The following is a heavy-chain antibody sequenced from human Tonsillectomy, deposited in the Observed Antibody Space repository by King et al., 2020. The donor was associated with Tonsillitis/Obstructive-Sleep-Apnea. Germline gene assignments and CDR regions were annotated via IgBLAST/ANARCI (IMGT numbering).Heavy chain of an antibody. J-gene: IGHJ6*03. V-gene: IGHV3-9*01. D-gene: IGHD2-2*01. CDR1: GFTFDDYA. Sequence: VQLVESGGGLVQPGRSLRLSCAASGFTFDDYAVHWVRQAPGKGLEWVSGISWDSNNIGYADSVKGRFTISRDNAKNSLYLQMNSLRAEDTALYYCAKAPGTIVVVSVANRDQGFYYYMDVWGKGTTVTVSS. CDR3: AKAPGTIVVVSVANRDQGFYYYMDV. CDR2: ISWDSNNI.